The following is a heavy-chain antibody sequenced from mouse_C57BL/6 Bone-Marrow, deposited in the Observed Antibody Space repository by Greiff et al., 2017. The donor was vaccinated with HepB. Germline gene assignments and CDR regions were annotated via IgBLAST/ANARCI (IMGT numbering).Heavy chain of an antibody. CDR3: ARSFYYYGSSCYAMDY. J-gene: IGHJ4*01. CDR2: IWSGGST. V-gene: IGHV2-2*01. CDR1: GFSLTSYG. D-gene: IGHD1-1*01. Sequence: VKVEESGPGLVQPSQSLSITCTVSGFSLTSYGVHWVRQSPGKGLEWLGVIWSGGSTDYNAAFISRLSISKDNSKSQVFCKMNSLQADDTAIYYCARSFYYYGSSCYAMDYWGQGTSVTVSS.